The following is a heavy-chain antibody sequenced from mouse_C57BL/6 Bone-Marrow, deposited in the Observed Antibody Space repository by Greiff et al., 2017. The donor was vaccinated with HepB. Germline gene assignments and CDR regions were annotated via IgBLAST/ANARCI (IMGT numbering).Heavy chain of an antibody. Sequence: VKLQQPGAELVKPGASVKLSCKASGYTFTSYWMQWVKQRPGQGLEWIGEIDPSDSYTNYNQKFKGKATLTVDTSSSTAYMQLSSLTSEDSAVYYCERAYYSNYVPYWGQGTLVTVSA. CDR2: IDPSDSYT. J-gene: IGHJ3*01. CDR1: GYTFTSYW. V-gene: IGHV1-50*01. D-gene: IGHD2-5*01. CDR3: ERAYYSNYVPY.